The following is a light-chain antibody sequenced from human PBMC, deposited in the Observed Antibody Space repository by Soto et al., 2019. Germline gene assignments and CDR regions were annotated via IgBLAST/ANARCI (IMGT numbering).Light chain of an antibody. Sequence: EVVMAQSPVTLSVSPGDGAALSCRASQSVGNNLAWYQQKPGQAPRLLVYGASTRATGVPARFSGSGSGTEFTLTISSLGSEDFAVYYCQQYYSTPYTFGQGTKLEIK. CDR1: QSVGNN. V-gene: IGKV3-15*01. CDR2: GAS. J-gene: IGKJ2*01. CDR3: QQYYSTPYT.